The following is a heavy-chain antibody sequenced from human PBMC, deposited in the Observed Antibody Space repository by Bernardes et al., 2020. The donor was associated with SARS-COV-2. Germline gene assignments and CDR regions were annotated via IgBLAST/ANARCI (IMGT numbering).Heavy chain of an antibody. J-gene: IGHJ4*02. CDR1: GFSVSNNH. CDR2: ILSGAST. CDR3: AKGRDSITFFDY. D-gene: IGHD4-4*01. Sequence: GGSLRLSCAASGFSVSNNHMGWVRQAPGKGLEWVSIILSGASTYYADSVKGRFTISRDNSKNIVNLQMDSLRAEDTAVYYCAKGRDSITFFDYWGQGTLVTVSS. V-gene: IGHV3-53*01.